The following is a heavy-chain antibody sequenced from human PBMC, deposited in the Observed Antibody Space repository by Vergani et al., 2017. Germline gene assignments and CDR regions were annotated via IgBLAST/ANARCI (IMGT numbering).Heavy chain of an antibody. CDR1: DSSIMTNPY. CDR2: IHHSGDT. V-gene: IGHV4-38-2*01. J-gene: IGHJ6*02. CDR3: ARPRDSGGFCPSSYLYVMDV. D-gene: IGHD3-10*01. Sequence: QVQLQESGPGLVKPSETLTLTCDVSDSSIMTNPYWGWFRQSPGKGLEWIGCIHHSGDTHYNSSLQSRVYISIVSSSKFSLSLTAVIAADTAIYYCARPRDSGGFCPSSYLYVMDVWVHGTTVTVSS.